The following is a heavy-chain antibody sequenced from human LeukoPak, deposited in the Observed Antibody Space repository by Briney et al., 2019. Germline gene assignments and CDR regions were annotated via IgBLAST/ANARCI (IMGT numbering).Heavy chain of an antibody. CDR3: ASSTPRGGQQLEPNWFDP. CDR2: INHSGST. Sequence: SETLSLACAVYGGSFSGYYWSWIRQPPGKGLEWIGEINHSGSTNYNPSLKSRVTISVDTSKNQFSLKLSSVTAADTAVYYCASSTPRGGQQLEPNWFDPWGQGTLVTVSS. CDR1: GGSFSGYY. D-gene: IGHD6-13*01. V-gene: IGHV4-34*01. J-gene: IGHJ5*02.